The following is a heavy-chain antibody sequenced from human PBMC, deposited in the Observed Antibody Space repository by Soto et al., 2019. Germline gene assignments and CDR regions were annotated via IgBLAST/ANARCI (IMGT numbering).Heavy chain of an antibody. Sequence: PSETLSLTCTVSGGSISSGGYYWSWIRQHPGKGLEWIGYIYYSGSTYYNPSLKSRVTISVDTSKNQFSLKLSSVTAADTAVYYWARVKQQLGTRYFQHWGQGTLVTVSS. CDR1: GGSISSGGYY. CDR3: ARVKQQLGTRYFQH. CDR2: IYYSGST. J-gene: IGHJ1*01. D-gene: IGHD6-13*01. V-gene: IGHV4-31*03.